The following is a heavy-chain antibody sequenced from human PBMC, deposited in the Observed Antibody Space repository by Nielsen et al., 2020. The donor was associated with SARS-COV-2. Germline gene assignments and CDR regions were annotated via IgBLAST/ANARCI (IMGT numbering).Heavy chain of an antibody. J-gene: IGHJ5*02. Sequence: GGSLRLSCAASGFTFSSYSMNWVRQAPGKGLEWVSSISSSSSYIYYADSVKGRFTISRDNAKNSLYLQMNSLRAEDTAVYYCARDSRPYTPGPNWFDPWGQGTLVTVSS. D-gene: IGHD2-2*01. CDR3: ARDSRPYTPGPNWFDP. CDR1: GFTFSSYS. V-gene: IGHV3-21*01. CDR2: ISSSSSYI.